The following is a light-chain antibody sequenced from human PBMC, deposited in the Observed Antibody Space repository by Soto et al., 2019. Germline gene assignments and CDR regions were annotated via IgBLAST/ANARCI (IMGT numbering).Light chain of an antibody. Sequence: AIRMTQSPSSFSASTGDRVTITCRASQGISSYLAWYQQKPGKAPKLLIYAASTLQSGVPSRFSGSGSGTDFTLTISCLQSEDFATYYCQQYYSYPQTFGPGTKGDIK. CDR3: QQYYSYPQT. J-gene: IGKJ3*01. CDR2: AAS. CDR1: QGISSY. V-gene: IGKV1-8*01.